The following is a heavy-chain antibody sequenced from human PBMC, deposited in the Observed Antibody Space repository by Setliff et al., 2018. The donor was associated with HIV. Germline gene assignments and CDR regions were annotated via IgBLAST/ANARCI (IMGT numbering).Heavy chain of an antibody. CDR3: ARVGLVQLERRGLNYFDY. Sequence: AGGSLRLSCAASGFTFSSYAMYWVRQAPGEGLEWVSGISSSGGTTYYADAGKGRFTISRDNSKNTLYVQMNSLRAEDTAVYYCARVGLVQLERRGLNYFDYWGQGTLVTVSS. CDR1: GFTFSSYA. D-gene: IGHD1-1*01. V-gene: IGHV3-23*01. CDR2: ISSSGGTT. J-gene: IGHJ4*02.